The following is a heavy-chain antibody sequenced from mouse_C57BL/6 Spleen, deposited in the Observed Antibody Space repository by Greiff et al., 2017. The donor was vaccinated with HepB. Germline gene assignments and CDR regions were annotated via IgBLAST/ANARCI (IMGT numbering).Heavy chain of an antibody. J-gene: IGHJ3*01. CDR1: GYTFTSYW. V-gene: IGHV1-69*01. D-gene: IGHD1-1*01. Sequence: QLQQPGAELVMPGASVKLSCKASGYTFTSYWMHWVKQRPGQGLEWIGEIDPSDSYTNYNQKFKGKSTLTVDKSSSTAYMQLSSLTSEDSAVYYCARPPYYGSSSWFAYWGQGTLVTVSA. CDR3: ARPPYYGSSSWFAY. CDR2: IDPSDSYT.